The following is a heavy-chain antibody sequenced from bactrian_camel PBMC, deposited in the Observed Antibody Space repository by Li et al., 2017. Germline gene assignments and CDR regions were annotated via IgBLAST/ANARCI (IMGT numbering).Heavy chain of an antibody. Sequence: QVQLVESGGGSVETGGSLKHSCTTSGAPFDDGDMGWFRQAPGKEREEVARVDVTGKTVYAESVKGRFTISQDNTKGTSYLQMSTLKPEDTAMYYCVASDVGYCTRDFNHWGLGTQVTVS. D-gene: IGHD7*01. CDR3: VASDVGYCTRDFNH. J-gene: IGHJ4*01. V-gene: IGHV3S55*01. CDR1: GAPFDDGD. CDR2: VDVTGKT.